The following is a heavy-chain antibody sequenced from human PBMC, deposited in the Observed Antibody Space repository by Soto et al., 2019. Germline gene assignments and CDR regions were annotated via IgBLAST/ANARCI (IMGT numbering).Heavy chain of an antibody. V-gene: IGHV3-30*18. D-gene: IGHD1-26*01. J-gene: IGHJ6*02. CDR3: EKGTGLGATHYGMDV. Sequence: GGSLRLSCAASGFTFSSYGMHWVRQAPGKGLEWVAVISYDGSNKYYADSVKGRFTISRDNSKNTLYLQMNSLRAEDTAVYYCEKGTGLGATHYGMDVWGQGTTVTVSS. CDR2: ISYDGSNK. CDR1: GFTFSSYG.